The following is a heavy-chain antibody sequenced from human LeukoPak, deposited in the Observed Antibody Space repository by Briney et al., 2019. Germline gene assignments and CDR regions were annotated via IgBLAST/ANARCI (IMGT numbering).Heavy chain of an antibody. V-gene: IGHV1-69*02. Sequence: ASVKLSCKASGGTFSSYTISWVRQAPGQGLEWMGMIIPILGIANYAQKFQGRVTITADKSTSTAYMELSSLRSEDTAVYYCARAAYGDSVMPYYYYGMDVWGQGTTVTVSS. D-gene: IGHD4-17*01. CDR2: IIPILGIA. CDR1: GGTFSSYT. CDR3: ARAAYGDSVMPYYYYGMDV. J-gene: IGHJ6*02.